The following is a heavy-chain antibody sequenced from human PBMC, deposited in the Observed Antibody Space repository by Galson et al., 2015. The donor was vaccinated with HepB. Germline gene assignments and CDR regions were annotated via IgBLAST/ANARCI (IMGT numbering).Heavy chain of an antibody. CDR1: GFIFTNHA. Sequence: SLRLSCAASGFIFTNHAMHWIRQAPGKPLEFVAAISYDGTYRPDADSAKGRFTISRDNSKNMLYLQMSSLRVEDTAMYYCARDIGVGGTLRVPDCWGQGALVTVSS. J-gene: IGHJ4*02. CDR2: ISYDGTYR. V-gene: IGHV3-30-3*01. CDR3: ARDIGVGGTLRVPDC. D-gene: IGHD1-26*01.